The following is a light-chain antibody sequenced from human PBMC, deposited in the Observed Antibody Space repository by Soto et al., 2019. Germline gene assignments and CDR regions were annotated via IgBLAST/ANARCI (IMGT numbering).Light chain of an antibody. Sequence: EIVMTQSPATLSVSPGERATISCRASQSVSSNLAWYQQKPGQAPRLLIYGASTRATGIPARFGGSGSGTEFTLTISSLQSEDFAVYYCQQYNNWPTFGQGTKV. CDR3: QQYNNWPT. J-gene: IGKJ1*01. CDR2: GAS. V-gene: IGKV3-15*01. CDR1: QSVSSN.